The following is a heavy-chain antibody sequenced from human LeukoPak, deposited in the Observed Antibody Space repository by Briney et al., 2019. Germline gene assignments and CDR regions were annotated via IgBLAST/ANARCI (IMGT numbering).Heavy chain of an antibody. CDR3: ARPMVRGVPISGYDY. Sequence: ASVKVSCKASGGTFSSYAISWVRQAPGQGLEWMGGIIPIFGTANYAQKFQGRVTITADESTSTAYMELSSLRSEDTAVYYCARPMVRGVPISGYDYWGQGTLVTASS. CDR1: GGTFSSYA. D-gene: IGHD3-10*01. CDR2: IIPIFGTA. J-gene: IGHJ4*02. V-gene: IGHV1-69*13.